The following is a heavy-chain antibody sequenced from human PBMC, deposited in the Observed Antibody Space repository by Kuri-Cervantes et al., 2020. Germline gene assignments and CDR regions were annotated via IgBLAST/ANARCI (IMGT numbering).Heavy chain of an antibody. J-gene: IGHJ4*02. V-gene: IGHV3-74*01. CDR2: INGDGSAT. CDR3: AKSIGGRPG. D-gene: IGHD6-6*01. CDR1: GFSFSSNW. Sequence: GESLKISCAASGFSFSSNWMHWVRQVAGKGLVWVSRINGDGSATNYADSVKGRFTISRDNAKNSLYLQMNSLRAEDTAVYYCAKSIGGRPGWGQGTLVTVSS.